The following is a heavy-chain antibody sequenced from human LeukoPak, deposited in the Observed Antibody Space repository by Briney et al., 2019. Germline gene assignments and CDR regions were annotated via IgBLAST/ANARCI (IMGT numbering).Heavy chain of an antibody. J-gene: IGHJ4*02. V-gene: IGHV3-20*04. D-gene: IGHD6-6*01. CDR2: INWNGGST. Sequence: PGGSLRLSCAASGFTFDDYGMSWVRQAPGKGLEWVPGINWNGGSTGYADSVKGRFTISRDNAKNSLYLQMNSLRAEDTALYYCARGVKRGSSSSGDDYWGQGTLVTVSS. CDR3: ARGVKRGSSSSGDDY. CDR1: GFTFDDYG.